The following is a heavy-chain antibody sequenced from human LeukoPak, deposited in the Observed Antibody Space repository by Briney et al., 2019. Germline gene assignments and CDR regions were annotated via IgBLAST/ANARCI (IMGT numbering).Heavy chain of an antibody. CDR2: MNPNSGNT. D-gene: IGHD6-13*01. Sequence: ASVKVSCKASGYTFTSYDINWVRQATGQGLEWMGWMNPNSGNTGYAQKFQGRVTMTRDTSTSTVYMELSSLRSEDTAVYYCARDLAAAGTGYFDYWGQGTLVTVSS. CDR3: ARDLAAAGTGYFDY. J-gene: IGHJ4*02. CDR1: GYTFTSYD. V-gene: IGHV1-8*02.